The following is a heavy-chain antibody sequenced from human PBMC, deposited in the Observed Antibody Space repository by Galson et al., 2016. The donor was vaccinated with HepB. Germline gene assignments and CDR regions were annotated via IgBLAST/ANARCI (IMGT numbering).Heavy chain of an antibody. Sequence: SLRLSCAASGFTFSSYGMQWVRQAPGKGLEWMAVISYDGIHQYYADSVKGRFTISRDNSKNTLYLQMNSLRAEDTAVYYCAKGYGRIQLWTYFDNWGQGTLVTVSS. CDR3: AKGYGRIQLWTYFDN. V-gene: IGHV3-30*18. J-gene: IGHJ4*02. CDR2: ISYDGIHQ. CDR1: GFTFSSYG. D-gene: IGHD5-18*01.